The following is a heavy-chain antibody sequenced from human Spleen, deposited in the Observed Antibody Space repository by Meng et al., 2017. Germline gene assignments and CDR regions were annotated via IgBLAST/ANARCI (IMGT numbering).Heavy chain of an antibody. Sequence: GESLKISCVASGITFRNLWMTWVRQAPGKGLEWVGRIKSKVNGGTTDFAAPVQGRFTISRDDTKSTLYLQMNSLKTEDAAVYYCMADASAVAPHYYYGMDIWGQGTTVTVSS. D-gene: IGHD4-23*01. V-gene: IGHV3-15*01. CDR1: GITFRNLW. CDR2: IKSKVNGGTT. CDR3: MADASAVAPHYYYGMDI. J-gene: IGHJ6*02.